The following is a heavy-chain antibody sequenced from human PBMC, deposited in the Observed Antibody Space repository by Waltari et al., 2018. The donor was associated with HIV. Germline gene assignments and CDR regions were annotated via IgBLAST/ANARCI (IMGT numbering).Heavy chain of an antibody. CDR2: ISSSSSNI. Sequence: EVQLVESGGGLVKPGGSLRLSCAASGFTFSSYSMNWVRQAPGKGLGWVSSISSSSSNIYYADSGKGRFTISRDNAKNSLYLQMNSLRAEDTAVYYCARALRGWELLPCWFDPWGQGTMVTVSS. V-gene: IGHV3-21*01. CDR1: GFTFSSYS. CDR3: ARALRGWELLPCWFDP. D-gene: IGHD1-26*01. J-gene: IGHJ3*01.